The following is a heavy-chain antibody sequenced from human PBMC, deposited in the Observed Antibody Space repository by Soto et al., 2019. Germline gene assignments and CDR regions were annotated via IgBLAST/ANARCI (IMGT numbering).Heavy chain of an antibody. CDR1: GFTFSSYW. V-gene: IGHV3-74*01. J-gene: IGHJ6*02. D-gene: IGHD3-3*01. CDR2: INNDGSST. CDR3: ARRPFWSAYYPGSPEYGMDV. Sequence: GGSLRLSCAASGFTFSSYWMHWVRQAPGKGLVWVSRINNDGSSTNYADSVKGRFTISRDNAKNTLYLQMNSLRAEDTAVYYCARRPFWSAYYPGSPEYGMDVWGQGTTVTVSS.